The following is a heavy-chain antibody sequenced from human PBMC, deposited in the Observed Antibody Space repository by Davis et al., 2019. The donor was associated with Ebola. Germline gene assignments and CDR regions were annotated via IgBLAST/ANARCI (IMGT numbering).Heavy chain of an antibody. CDR2: ISPDGSNK. J-gene: IGHJ4*02. V-gene: IGHV3-7*01. CDR3: AGWGTTDY. D-gene: IGHD1/OR15-1a*01. CDR1: GFTFSNYW. Sequence: GGSLRLSCAASGFTFSNYWMNWVRQAPGKGLEWVANISPDGSNKRYVDSVMGRFIASRDNTNNSFYLQMNSLRAEDTAVYYCAGWGTTDYWGQGTLVTVSS.